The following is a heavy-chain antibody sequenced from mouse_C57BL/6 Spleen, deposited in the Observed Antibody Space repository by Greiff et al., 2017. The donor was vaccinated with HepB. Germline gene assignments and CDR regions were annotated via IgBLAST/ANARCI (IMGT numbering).Heavy chain of an antibody. Sequence: DVKLVESGGGLVKPGGSLKLSCAASGFTFSSYAMSWVRQTPEKRLEWVATISDGGSYTYYPDNVKGRFTISRDNAKNNLYLQMSHLKSEDTAMYYCARDRRRYYFDYWGQGTTLTVSS. V-gene: IGHV5-4*01. D-gene: IGHD1-1*01. CDR3: ARDRRRYYFDY. CDR1: GFTFSSYA. CDR2: ISDGGSYT. J-gene: IGHJ2*01.